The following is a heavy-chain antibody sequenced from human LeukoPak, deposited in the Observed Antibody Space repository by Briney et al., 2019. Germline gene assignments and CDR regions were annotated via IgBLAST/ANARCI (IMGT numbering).Heavy chain of an antibody. CDR1: GFTFSSYA. D-gene: IGHD3-22*01. Sequence: PGGSLRLSCAASGFTFSSYAMSWVRQAPGKGLEWVSAISGSGGSTYYADSVKGRFTVSRDNSKNTLYLQMNSLRAEDTAVYYCAKGWHYIVVSWFDPWGQGTLVTVSS. J-gene: IGHJ5*02. CDR3: AKGWHYIVVSWFDP. CDR2: ISGSGGST. V-gene: IGHV3-23*01.